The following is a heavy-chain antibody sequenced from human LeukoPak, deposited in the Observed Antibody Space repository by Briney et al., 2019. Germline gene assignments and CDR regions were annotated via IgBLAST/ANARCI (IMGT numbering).Heavy chain of an antibody. Sequence: SETLSLTCAAYGGSFSGYYWSWIRQPPGKGLEWIGEINHSGSTNYNPSLKSRVTISVDTSKNQFSLKLSSVTAADTAVYYCARAYDYVWGSYRFYWFDPWGQGTLVTVSS. D-gene: IGHD3-16*02. V-gene: IGHV4-34*01. CDR3: ARAYDYVWGSYRFYWFDP. CDR1: GGSFSGYY. J-gene: IGHJ5*02. CDR2: INHSGST.